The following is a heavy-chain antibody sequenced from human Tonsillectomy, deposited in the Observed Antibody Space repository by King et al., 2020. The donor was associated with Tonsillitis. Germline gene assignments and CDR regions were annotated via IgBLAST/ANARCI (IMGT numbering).Heavy chain of an antibody. J-gene: IGHJ1*01. V-gene: IGHV4-34*01. D-gene: IGHD2-21*02. CDR3: ARNLVVTAIRFVYFQH. CDR2: INHSGST. CDR1: GGSFSGYY. Sequence: VQLQQWGAGLLKPSETLSLTCAVSGGSFSGYYWSWIRQPPGKGLEWIGEINHSGSTNYNPSLKSRVTISVDTSKNQFSLKLSSVTAADTAVYYCARNLVVTAIRFVYFQHWGQGTLVTVSS.